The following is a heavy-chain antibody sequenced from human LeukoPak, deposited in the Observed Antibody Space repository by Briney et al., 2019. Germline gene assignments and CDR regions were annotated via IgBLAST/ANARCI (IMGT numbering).Heavy chain of an antibody. Sequence: SQTLSLTCAISGDSVSSNSAAWTWIRQSPSRGLEWLGRTYYRSKWYNDYAVSVKSRITINPDTSKNQFSLQLNSMTPEDTAVYYCVGGNYWFDPWGQGTPVTVSS. CDR1: GDSVSSNSAA. D-gene: IGHD1-26*01. CDR3: VGGNYWFDP. V-gene: IGHV6-1*01. J-gene: IGHJ5*02. CDR2: TYYRSKWYN.